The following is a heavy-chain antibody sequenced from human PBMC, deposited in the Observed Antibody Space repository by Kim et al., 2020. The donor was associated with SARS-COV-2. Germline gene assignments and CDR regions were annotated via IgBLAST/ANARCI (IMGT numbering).Heavy chain of an antibody. V-gene: IGHV4-31*03. CDR3: ATGVRGRFSGISYDSPPNY. CDR2: VYDTGAA. CDR1: GVPVNSGDHY. J-gene: IGHJ4*02. D-gene: IGHD3-10*01. Sequence: SETLSLTCSVSGVPVNSGDHYWSWIRQLPNKGLEWIGYVYDTGAAYYNPSLKSRTSISVDTSDNQISLKLNSVTVADTAIYYCATGVRGRFSGISYDSPPNYWGQGTLVTVSS.